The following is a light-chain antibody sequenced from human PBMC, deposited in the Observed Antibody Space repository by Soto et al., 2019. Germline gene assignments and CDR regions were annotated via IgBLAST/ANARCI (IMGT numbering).Light chain of an antibody. V-gene: IGKV3-20*01. CDR1: QSVSSSY. J-gene: IGKJ1*01. Sequence: EIVFTQSPGTLSLSPGERATLSRRASQSVSSSYLAWYQQKPGQAPRLLIYGASSRATGIPDRFSGSGSGTDFTLTISRLEPEDFAVYYCQQYGSSTWTFGQGTKGDIK. CDR3: QQYGSSTWT. CDR2: GAS.